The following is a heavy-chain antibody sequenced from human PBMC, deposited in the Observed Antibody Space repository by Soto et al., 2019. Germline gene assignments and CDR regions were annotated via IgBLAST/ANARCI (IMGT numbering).Heavy chain of an antibody. J-gene: IGHJ5*02. CDR1: GFTFSDYY. CDR2: ISSSGNTI. D-gene: IGHD3-3*01. CDR3: ARDRGADFWSACVDP. V-gene: IGHV3-11*01. Sequence: QVQLVESGGGLVKPGGSLRLSCAASGFTFSDYYMTWIRQAPGKGLEWVSYISSSGNTIYYADSVKGRFTISRDNAKNSLYLQMSSLRADDTAVYYCARDRGADFWSACVDPWGQGPLVTVSS.